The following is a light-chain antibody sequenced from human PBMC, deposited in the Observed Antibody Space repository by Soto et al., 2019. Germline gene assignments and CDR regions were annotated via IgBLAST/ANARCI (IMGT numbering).Light chain of an antibody. V-gene: IGKV3-15*01. J-gene: IGKJ2*01. CDR3: QHYNYWPYT. Sequence: EIVMTQSPATLSVSPGERATLSCRASQTIDNTLAWYKRKPGQAPRLLIYDASTRAAGVPARFSGSGSGTDFTLTISSLQSEDFAVYYCQHYNYWPYTFGQGTKVDIK. CDR1: QTIDNT. CDR2: DAS.